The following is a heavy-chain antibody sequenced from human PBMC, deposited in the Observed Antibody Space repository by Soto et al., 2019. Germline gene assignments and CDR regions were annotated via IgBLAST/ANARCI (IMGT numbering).Heavy chain of an antibody. CDR1: GLTFSTYS. V-gene: IGHV3-21*02. Sequence: EVQLVESGGGLVRPGGSLRLSCVVSGLTFSTYSMNWVRQTPGKGLEWVSSISRASSYIYYRDSVKGRFTISRDNAKNSISLKMKGLRVENTAVYYCVSDKKREHFEPSAQNWFATWGQGTLVTVSS. D-gene: IGHD1-26*01. CDR2: ISRASSYI. J-gene: IGHJ5*02. CDR3: VSDKKREHFEPSAQNWFAT.